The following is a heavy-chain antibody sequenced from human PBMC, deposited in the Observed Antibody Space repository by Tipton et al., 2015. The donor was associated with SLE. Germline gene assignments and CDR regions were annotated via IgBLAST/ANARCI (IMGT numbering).Heavy chain of an antibody. Sequence: TLSLTCAVSGYSISTGYFWSWIRQPPGKGLQWIGSIFQSGTTFYNPSLKSRVTISVDTSKNQFSLRLTSVTAADTAVYFCARAATGVNAFDFWGQGTLVTVSS. D-gene: IGHD7-27*01. CDR2: IFQSGTT. CDR3: ARAATGVNAFDF. V-gene: IGHV4-38-2*01. CDR1: GYSISTGYF. J-gene: IGHJ3*01.